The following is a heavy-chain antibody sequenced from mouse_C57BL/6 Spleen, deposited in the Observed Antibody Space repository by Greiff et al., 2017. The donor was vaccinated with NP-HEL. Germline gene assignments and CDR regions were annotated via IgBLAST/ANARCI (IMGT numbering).Heavy chain of an antibody. V-gene: IGHV1-61*01. J-gene: IGHJ1*03. CDR1: GYTFTSYW. Sequence: VQLQQSGAELVRPGSSVKLSCKASGYTFTSYWMDWVKQRPGQGLEWIGNIYPSDSETHYNQKFKDKATLTVDKSSSTAYMQLSSLKSVDSAVYYCASRYSNYDWYFDVWGTGTTVTVSS. CDR2: IYPSDSET. D-gene: IGHD2-5*01. CDR3: ASRYSNYDWYFDV.